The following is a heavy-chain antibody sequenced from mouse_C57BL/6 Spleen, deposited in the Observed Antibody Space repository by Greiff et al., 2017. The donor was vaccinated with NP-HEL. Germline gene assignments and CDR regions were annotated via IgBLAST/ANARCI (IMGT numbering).Heavy chain of an antibody. CDR3: ARLYYGNYDAMDY. D-gene: IGHD2-1*01. CDR2: INPSTGGT. Sequence: VQLQQSGPELVKPGASVKISCKASGYSFTGYYMNWVKQSPEKSLEWIGEINPSTGGTTYNQKFKAKATLTVDKSSSTAYMQLKSLTSEDSAVYYCARLYYGNYDAMDYWGQGTSVTVSS. J-gene: IGHJ4*01. CDR1: GYSFTGYY. V-gene: IGHV1-42*01.